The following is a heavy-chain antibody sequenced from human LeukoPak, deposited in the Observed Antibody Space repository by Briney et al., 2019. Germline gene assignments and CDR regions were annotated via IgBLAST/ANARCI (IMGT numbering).Heavy chain of an antibody. V-gene: IGHV1-69*04. Sequence: SVKVSCKASGGTFSSYAISWVRQAPGQGLEWMGRIIPILGIANYAQKFQGRVTITADKSTSTAYMELRSLRSDDTAVYYCARAGLEDNFDYWSQGTLVTVSS. CDR3: ARAGLEDNFDY. D-gene: IGHD2-15*01. CDR1: GGTFSSYA. J-gene: IGHJ4*02. CDR2: IIPILGIA.